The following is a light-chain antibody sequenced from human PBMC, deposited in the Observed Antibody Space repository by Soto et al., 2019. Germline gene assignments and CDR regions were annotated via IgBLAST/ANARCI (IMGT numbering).Light chain of an antibody. V-gene: IGKV1-5*03. CDR2: KAS. CDR3: QQYNSYST. CDR1: QSISTW. Sequence: DIQMTQSPSTLSASVGDRVTITCRASQSISTWLAWYQQKPGKAHELLIYKASTLQGGVPSRFSGSGSGTEFTLTISSLQPDDFATYYCQQYNSYSTFGQGTKVEIK. J-gene: IGKJ1*01.